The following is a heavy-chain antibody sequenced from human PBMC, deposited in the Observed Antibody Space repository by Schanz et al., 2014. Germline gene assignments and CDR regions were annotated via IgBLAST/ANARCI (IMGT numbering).Heavy chain of an antibody. CDR1: GFTLSSYA. V-gene: IGHV3-23*04. D-gene: IGHD3-10*01. J-gene: IGHJ4*02. Sequence: VQLVESGGGVVQPGRSLRLSCAAYGFTLSSYAMHWVRQAPGKGLEWVSGISGSGGSTYYADSVKRRFTISRDISKNTLHLQVTSLRAEDTAIYYCARDGNYYGSRNYYKTPYYFDYWGQGTLVTVSS. CDR2: ISGSGGST. CDR3: ARDGNYYGSRNYYKTPYYFDY.